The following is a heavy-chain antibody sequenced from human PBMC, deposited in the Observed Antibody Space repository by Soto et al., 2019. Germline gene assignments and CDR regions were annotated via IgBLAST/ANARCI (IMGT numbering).Heavy chain of an antibody. D-gene: IGHD1-26*01. J-gene: IGHJ4*02. CDR1: GGSISSYY. V-gene: IGHV4-59*08. CDR3: GRTCSGSYGY. CDR2: IYYSGST. Sequence: PSEPLSLTCTVSGGSISSYYWSWIRQPPGKGLEWIGYIYYSGSTNYNPSLKSRVTISVDTSKNQFSLKLSSVTAADTAVYYCGRTCSGSYGYWCLGTLVTVSS.